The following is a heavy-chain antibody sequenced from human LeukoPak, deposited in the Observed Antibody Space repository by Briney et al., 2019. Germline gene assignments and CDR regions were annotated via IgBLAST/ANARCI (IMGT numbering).Heavy chain of an antibody. Sequence: SETLSLTCTVSGGPIFNYYWGWIRQTAGKGLEWIGRLYPGVGTDYNPSLKSRVTMSVDTSKKQFALKLSAVTAADTAVYYCARLKFYDSTGYSPGHYMDVWGKGTTVTVSS. CDR3: ARLKFYDSTGYSPGHYMDV. J-gene: IGHJ6*03. V-gene: IGHV4-4*07. D-gene: IGHD3-22*01. CDR1: GGPIFNYY. CDR2: LYPGVGT.